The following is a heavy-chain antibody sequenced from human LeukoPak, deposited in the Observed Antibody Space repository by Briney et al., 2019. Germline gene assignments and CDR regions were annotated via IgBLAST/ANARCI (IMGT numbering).Heavy chain of an antibody. CDR3: ARLYGDGY. V-gene: IGHV3-30-3*01. CDR1: GITFSLYA. Sequence: PGGSLRLSCTASGITFSLYAMHWARQAPGKGLEWVAVISYDGSSKNYADSVKGRFIISRDNSKNTLYLQMNSLRVEDTAVYYCARLYGDGYWGQGTLVTVSS. J-gene: IGHJ4*02. D-gene: IGHD2-2*02. CDR2: ISYDGSSK.